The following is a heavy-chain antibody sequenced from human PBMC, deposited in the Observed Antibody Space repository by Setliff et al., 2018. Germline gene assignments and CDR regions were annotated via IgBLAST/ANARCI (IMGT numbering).Heavy chain of an antibody. D-gene: IGHD2-15*01. CDR1: GYSFTTYW. Sequence: GESLKISCKASGYSFTTYWIAWVRQMPGKGLEWMGVIYPGDYDTSYSPSFKGRVTISADKSITTAYLQWSSLRASGTATYYCARVVGADGIGIDYWGQGTVVTVSS. J-gene: IGHJ4*02. CDR3: ARVVGADGIGIDY. CDR2: IYPGDYDT. V-gene: IGHV5-51*01.